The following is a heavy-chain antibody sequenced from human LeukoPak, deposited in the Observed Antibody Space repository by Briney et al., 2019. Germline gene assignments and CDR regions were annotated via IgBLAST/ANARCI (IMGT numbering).Heavy chain of an antibody. CDR3: AKESNALDV. CDR1: GFTFSTFH. Sequence: GGSLRLSCAASGFTFSTFHMHWVRQAPGKGLEWVVLITDDGSDKYYADSVNGRFTVSSDNSKSTLFLQMNSLRAEDTAVYYCAKESNALDVWGQGTMVTVSS. V-gene: IGHV3-30*18. J-gene: IGHJ3*01. CDR2: ITDDGSDK.